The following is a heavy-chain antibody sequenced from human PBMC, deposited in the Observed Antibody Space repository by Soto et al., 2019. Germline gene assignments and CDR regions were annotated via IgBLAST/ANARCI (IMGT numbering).Heavy chain of an antibody. CDR2: ISNSGRST. D-gene: IGHD3-3*01. Sequence: GGSLRLSCAASGLTFSSYAMSWVRQAPGKGLEWVSHISNSGRSTKYADSVKGRFTISRDNSKNTLYLQMDSLRAEDTAIYYCAKDALAYYDFWSWGQGTLVTVSS. J-gene: IGHJ4*02. CDR1: GLTFSSYA. V-gene: IGHV3-23*01. CDR3: AKDALAYYDFWS.